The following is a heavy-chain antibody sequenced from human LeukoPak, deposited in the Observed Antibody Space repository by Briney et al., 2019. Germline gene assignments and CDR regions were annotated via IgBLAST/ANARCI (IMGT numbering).Heavy chain of an antibody. V-gene: IGHV4-4*07. Sequence: SETLSLTCTVSGGSISSFYWSWVRQPAGKGLEWIGRINTSGNTNYNPSLKSRVTMSIDTSKNQFSLKLSSMTAADTAVYYCARTRSWLPFEYWGQGTLVTVSS. CDR3: ARTRSWLPFEY. J-gene: IGHJ4*02. D-gene: IGHD5-12*01. CDR1: GGSISSFY. CDR2: INTSGNT.